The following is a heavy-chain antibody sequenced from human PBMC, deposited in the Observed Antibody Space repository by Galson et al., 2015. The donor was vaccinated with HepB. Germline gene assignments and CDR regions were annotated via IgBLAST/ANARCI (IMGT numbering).Heavy chain of an antibody. CDR2: IDPSDSYT. Sequence: QSGAEVKKPGESLKISCLGSGYNFTNYWITWVRQMPGKGLEWMGRIDPSDSYTTYSPSFQGHVTISTDNSIRTAYLQRSSLKASDTAIYYCARQWSGSYDYWGQGTLVTVSS. D-gene: IGHD1-26*01. CDR1: GYNFTNYW. CDR3: ARQWSGSYDY. V-gene: IGHV5-10-1*01. J-gene: IGHJ4*02.